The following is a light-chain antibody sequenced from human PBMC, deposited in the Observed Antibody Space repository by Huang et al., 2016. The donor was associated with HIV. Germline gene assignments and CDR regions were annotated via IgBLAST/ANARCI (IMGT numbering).Light chain of an antibody. V-gene: IGKV3-15*01. CDR3: QQYNKWPPYT. CDR1: ESILRT. Sequence: VMTQSPATLSVSPGERATLSCRASESILRTLAWYQQRPGQPPRLLIYGASVRLPGIPDRVRGSGSGTEFSLTISSLQSEDFAVYYCQQYNKWPPYTYGQGTKLEIK. CDR2: GAS. J-gene: IGKJ2*01.